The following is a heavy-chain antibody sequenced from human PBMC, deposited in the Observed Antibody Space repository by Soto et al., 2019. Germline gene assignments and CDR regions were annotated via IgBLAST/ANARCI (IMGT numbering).Heavy chain of an antibody. CDR1: GYTFSSYA. J-gene: IGHJ4*02. CDR3: ARGESYYYDSSGYYYAGPNDY. Sequence: QVQLVESGGGVVQPGRSLRLSCAASGYTFSSYATHWIRQAQGKGLKWVEVISYDGSTKYYADSVKGRFIISRDNSKNPLYLQMNSLRAEDTAVYYCARGESYYYDSSGYYYAGPNDYWGQGTLVTVSS. D-gene: IGHD3-22*01. V-gene: IGHV3-30-3*01. CDR2: ISYDGSTK.